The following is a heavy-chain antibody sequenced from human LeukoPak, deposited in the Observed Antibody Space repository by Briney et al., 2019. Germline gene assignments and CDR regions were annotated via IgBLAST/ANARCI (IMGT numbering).Heavy chain of an antibody. D-gene: IGHD2-2*01. CDR3: ARDPPLGSCSTISCPHLDY. CDR2: ISSSSSFI. Sequence: GGSLRLSCAASGFTFDDYGMNWVRQAPGKGLEWVSSISSSSSFIYYADSVKGRFTISRDNAKNSLYLQMNSLRAEGTAVYYCARDPPLGSCSTISCPHLDYWGQGTLVTVSS. V-gene: IGHV3-21*01. CDR1: GFTFDDYG. J-gene: IGHJ4*02.